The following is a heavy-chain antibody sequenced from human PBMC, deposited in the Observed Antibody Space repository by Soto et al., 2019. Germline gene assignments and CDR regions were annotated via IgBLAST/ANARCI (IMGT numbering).Heavy chain of an antibody. CDR3: ANPARYTSGWYVF. J-gene: IGHJ4*02. V-gene: IGHV3-23*01. D-gene: IGHD6-19*01. CDR2: ISGSGDNT. Sequence: EVQLLESGGGLVQPGGSLTLSCVASGFTFSSYAMSWVRQAPGKGLEWVSGISGSGDNTYYADSVKGRFTISRDNSKNILYLQMHTLRAEHTAVYYCANPARYTSGWYVFWGQGTLVTVSS. CDR1: GFTFSSYA.